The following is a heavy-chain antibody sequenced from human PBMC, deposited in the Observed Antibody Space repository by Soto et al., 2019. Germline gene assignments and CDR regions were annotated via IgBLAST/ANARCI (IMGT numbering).Heavy chain of an antibody. D-gene: IGHD2-2*01. V-gene: IGHV1-69*01. CDR1: GGTFSSYA. CDR2: IIPIFGTA. J-gene: IGHJ6*02. CDR3: ARDGGVVVPAAKGYYYGMDV. Sequence: QVQLVQSGAEVKKPGSSVKVSCKASGGTFSSYAISWVRQAPGQGLEWMGGIIPIFGTANYAQKFQGRVTITADESRSTAYMELSSLRSEDTAVYYCARDGGVVVPAAKGYYYGMDVWGQGTTVTVSS.